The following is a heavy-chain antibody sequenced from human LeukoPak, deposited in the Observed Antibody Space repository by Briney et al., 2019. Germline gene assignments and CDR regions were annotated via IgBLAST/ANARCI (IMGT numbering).Heavy chain of an antibody. Sequence: ASVTVSCTASGYTFTSYGISWVRQAPGQRLEWMGWINAGNGNTKYSQKFQGRVTITRDTSASTAYMELSSLRSEDTAVYYCARGSYYDSSGYPRSNYFDYWGQGTLVTVSS. D-gene: IGHD3-22*01. CDR1: GYTFTSYG. V-gene: IGHV1-3*01. CDR3: ARGSYYDSSGYPRSNYFDY. J-gene: IGHJ4*02. CDR2: INAGNGNT.